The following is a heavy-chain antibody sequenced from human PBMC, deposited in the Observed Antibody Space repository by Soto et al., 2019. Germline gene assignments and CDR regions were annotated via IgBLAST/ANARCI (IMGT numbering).Heavy chain of an antibody. Sequence: QVQLVESGGGVVQPGRSLRLSCAASGFTFSSYAMHWVRQAPGKGLEWVAVISYDGSNKYYADSVKGRFTISRDNSKNSLYLQMNSLRAEDTAVYYCASAISRIQLMDYWGQGTLVTVSS. CDR2: ISYDGSNK. J-gene: IGHJ4*02. CDR1: GFTFSSYA. D-gene: IGHD5-18*01. CDR3: ASAISRIQLMDY. V-gene: IGHV3-30-3*01.